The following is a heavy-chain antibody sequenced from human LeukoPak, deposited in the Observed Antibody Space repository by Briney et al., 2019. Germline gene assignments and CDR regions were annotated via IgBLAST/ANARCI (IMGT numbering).Heavy chain of an antibody. V-gene: IGHV1-18*01. Sequence: ASVKVSCKASGFTFTSYDINWVRQAPGQGLEWMGWISAYNGNTNYAQKLQGRVTTTTDTSTSTAYMELRSLRSDDTAVYYCARPASGLSDYWGQGTLVTVSS. CDR2: ISAYNGNT. D-gene: IGHD3-10*01. CDR1: GFTFTSYD. J-gene: IGHJ4*02. CDR3: ARPASGLSDY.